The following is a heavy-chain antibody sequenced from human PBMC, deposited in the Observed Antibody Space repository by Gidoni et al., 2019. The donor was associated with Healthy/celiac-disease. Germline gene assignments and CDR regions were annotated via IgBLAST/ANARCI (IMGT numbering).Heavy chain of an antibody. CDR2: ISGSGGST. V-gene: IGHV3-23*01. Sequence: FSSYAMIWVRQAPGKGLEWVSAISGSGGSTYYAEAVKGRFTISRDNSKNTLYLQMNSLRAEDTAVYYCAKEDGMATMGYWVQGTLVTVSS. J-gene: IGHJ4*02. CDR1: FSSYA. CDR3: AKEDGMATMGY. D-gene: IGHD5-12*01.